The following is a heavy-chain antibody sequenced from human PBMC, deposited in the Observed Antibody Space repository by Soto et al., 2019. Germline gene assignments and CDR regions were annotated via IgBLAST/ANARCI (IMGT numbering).Heavy chain of an antibody. CDR3: AREAPARGGKGYYYYGIDV. CDR2: IKEDGSEK. V-gene: IGHV3-7*01. D-gene: IGHD2-15*01. J-gene: IGHJ6*02. Sequence: LRLSLAASGFTFSSYWISWGRQAPGKGLEWVANIKEDGSEKSYVAHMNRRFAISRDNATNSPYQQMHSLRAEDKAVYYCAREAPARGGKGYYYYGIDVWGQGTTVTVSS. CDR1: GFTFSSYW.